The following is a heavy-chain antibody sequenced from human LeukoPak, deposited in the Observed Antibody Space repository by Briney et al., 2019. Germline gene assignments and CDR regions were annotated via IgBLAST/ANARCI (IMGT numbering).Heavy chain of an antibody. Sequence: ASVKVSCKASGYTFTGYYMHWVRQAPGQGLEWMGWINPNSGGTNYAQKFQGRVTMTRDTSISTAYMELSRLRSDDTAVYYCASPALVRWGGYFDYWGQGTLVTVSS. CDR1: GYTFTGYY. CDR3: ASPALVRWGGYFDY. V-gene: IGHV1-2*02. D-gene: IGHD3-16*01. CDR2: INPNSGGT. J-gene: IGHJ4*02.